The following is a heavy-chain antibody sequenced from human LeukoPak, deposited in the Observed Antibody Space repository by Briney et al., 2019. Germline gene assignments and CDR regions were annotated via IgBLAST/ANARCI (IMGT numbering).Heavy chain of an antibody. V-gene: IGHV3-43*02. D-gene: IGHD3-9*01. CDR3: AKGLRYSDN. Sequence: GGSLRLSCAASGFNFDAYAMHWVRQAPGKGLQWVSLISADGGSTYYADSVKGRFTISRDNSKNTLYLQMNSLRAEDTAVYYCAKGLRYSDNWGQGTLVTVSS. CDR2: ISADGGST. J-gene: IGHJ4*02. CDR1: GFNFDAYA.